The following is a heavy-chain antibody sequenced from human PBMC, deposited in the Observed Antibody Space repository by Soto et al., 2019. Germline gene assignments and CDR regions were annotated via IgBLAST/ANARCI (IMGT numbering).Heavy chain of an antibody. J-gene: IGHJ4*02. D-gene: IGHD2-15*01. Sequence: GSLRLSCAASGFTFSSYAMSWVRQAPGKGLEWVSAISGSGGSTYYADSVKGRFTISRDNSKNTLYLQMNSLRAEDTAVYYCATPGGYCSGGSCYYYWGQGTLVTVSS. CDR2: ISGSGGST. V-gene: IGHV3-23*01. CDR1: GFTFSSYA. CDR3: ATPGGYCSGGSCYYY.